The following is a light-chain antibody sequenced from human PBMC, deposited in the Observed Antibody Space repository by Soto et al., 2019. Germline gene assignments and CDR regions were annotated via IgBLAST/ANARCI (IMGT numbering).Light chain of an antibody. CDR2: LEGSGSY. Sequence: QLVLTQSSSASASLGSSVKLTCTLSSGHSSYIIAWHQQQPGKAPRYLMKLEGSGSYIKGSGVPDRFSGSSSGADRYLTISNLQFEDEADYYCETWDSNTHVFGGGTKLTVL. CDR3: ETWDSNTHV. CDR1: SGHSSYI. V-gene: IGLV4-60*02. J-gene: IGLJ3*02.